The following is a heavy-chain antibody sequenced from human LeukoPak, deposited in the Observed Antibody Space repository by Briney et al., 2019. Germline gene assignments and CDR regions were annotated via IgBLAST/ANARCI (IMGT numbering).Heavy chain of an antibody. J-gene: IGHJ4*02. D-gene: IGHD6-13*01. CDR2: ISGDGGST. CDR1: GFTFSSFW. CDR3: AKGTGIAAAGDLDY. Sequence: PGGSLRLSCEASGFTFSSFWMHWVRQAPGKGLEWVSLISGDGGSTYYADSVKGRFTISRDNSKNSLYLQMNSLRTEDTALYYCAKGTGIAAAGDLDYWGQGTLVTVSS. V-gene: IGHV3-43*02.